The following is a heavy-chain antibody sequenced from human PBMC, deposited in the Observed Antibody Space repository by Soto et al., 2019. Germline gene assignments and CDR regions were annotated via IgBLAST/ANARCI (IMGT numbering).Heavy chain of an antibody. Sequence: PGGSLRLSCAESGFPFTTYGMHWVRQAPDKGLEWLAVIWANGINKYYADSVRGRFTISRDNSKNTLDLQMNNLRAEDTALYYCVRERGPFDAFDIWGHGTMVTVSS. CDR3: VRERGPFDAFDI. CDR1: GFPFTTYG. V-gene: IGHV3-33*01. J-gene: IGHJ3*02. CDR2: IWANGINK.